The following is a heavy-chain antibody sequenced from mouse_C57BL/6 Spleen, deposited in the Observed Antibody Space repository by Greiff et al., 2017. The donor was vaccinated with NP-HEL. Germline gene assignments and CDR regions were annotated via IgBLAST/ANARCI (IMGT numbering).Heavy chain of an antibody. J-gene: IGHJ1*03. V-gene: IGHV1-69*01. D-gene: IGHD2-14*01. CDR1: GYTFTSYW. Sequence: QVQLQQSGAELVMPGASVKLSCKASGYTFTSYWMHWVKQRPGQGLEWIGEIDPSDSYTNYNQKFKGKSTLTVDKSSSTAYMQLSSLTSEDSAVYYCARAYRSWYFDVWGTGTTVTVSS. CDR3: ARAYRSWYFDV. CDR2: IDPSDSYT.